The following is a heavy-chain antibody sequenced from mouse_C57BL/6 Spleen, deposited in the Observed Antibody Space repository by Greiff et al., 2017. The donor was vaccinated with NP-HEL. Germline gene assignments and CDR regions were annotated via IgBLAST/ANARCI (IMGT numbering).Heavy chain of an antibody. J-gene: IGHJ4*01. V-gene: IGHV1-42*01. CDR1: GYSFTGYY. CDR2: INPSTGGT. D-gene: IGHD1-1*01. CDR3: ARNYGSSYVEENYAMDY. Sequence: EVQLQESGPELVKPGASVKISCKASGYSFTGYYMNWVKQSPEKSLEWIGEINPSTGGTTYNQKFKAKATLTVDKSSSTAYMQLKSLTSEDSAVYYCARNYGSSYVEENYAMDYWGQGTSVTVSS.